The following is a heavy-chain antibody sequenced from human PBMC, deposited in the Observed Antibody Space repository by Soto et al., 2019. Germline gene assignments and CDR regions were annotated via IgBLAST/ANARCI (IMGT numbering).Heavy chain of an antibody. CDR3: ASGADVEMATMAPAY. D-gene: IGHD5-12*01. CDR2: IYYSGRT. CDR1: GGSISSSYY. Sequence: PSETLSLTCTVSGGSISSSYYWSWVRQPPGKGLEWIGFIYYSGRTNYNPSLKSRVTISLDTSKNQFSLKLRSVTAADTAVYYCASGADVEMATMAPAYWGQGTLVTVSS. J-gene: IGHJ4*02. V-gene: IGHV4-61*01.